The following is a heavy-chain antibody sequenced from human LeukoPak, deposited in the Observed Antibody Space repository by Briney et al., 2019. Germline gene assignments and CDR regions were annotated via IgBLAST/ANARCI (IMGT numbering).Heavy chain of an antibody. V-gene: IGHV4-39*01. Sequence: DPSETLSLTGTVSGGSISSSSYYWGWIRQPPGKGLEWIGSIYYSGSTYYNPSLKSRVTISVDTSKNQFSLKLSSVTAADTAVYYCARHANIAVAGYDYWGQGTLVTVSS. J-gene: IGHJ4*02. CDR3: ARHANIAVAGYDY. D-gene: IGHD6-19*01. CDR2: IYYSGST. CDR1: GGSISSSSYY.